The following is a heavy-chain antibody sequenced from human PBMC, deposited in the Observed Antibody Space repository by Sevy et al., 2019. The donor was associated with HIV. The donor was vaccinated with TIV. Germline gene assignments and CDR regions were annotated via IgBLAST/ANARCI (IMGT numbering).Heavy chain of an antibody. Sequence: SETLSLTCTVSGGSISSYFWTWVRQSPGKGLEWIGNIYFTGNTDYSPSLKSRVTLSLDTSKSQFSLTLNSVTAADTASYYCARDSTTRPRVLDYWGQGTLVTVSS. D-gene: IGHD1-1*01. J-gene: IGHJ4*02. CDR3: ARDSTTRPRVLDY. V-gene: IGHV4-59*01. CDR1: GGSISSYF. CDR2: IYFTGNT.